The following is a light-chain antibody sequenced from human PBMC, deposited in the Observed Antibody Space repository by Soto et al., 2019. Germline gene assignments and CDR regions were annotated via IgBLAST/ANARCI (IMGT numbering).Light chain of an antibody. CDR2: VAS. CDR3: QQSYYNPYT. V-gene: IGKV1-39*01. Sequence: DIQMTQSPSSLSASVGDRVTITCRSSQSISSSLNWYQHKPGKVPKLLIHVASILHSGVPSRFSGSGSGTDFTLTISGLQPEDVATYYCQQSYYNPYTFGQGTKLVIK. CDR1: QSISSS. J-gene: IGKJ2*01.